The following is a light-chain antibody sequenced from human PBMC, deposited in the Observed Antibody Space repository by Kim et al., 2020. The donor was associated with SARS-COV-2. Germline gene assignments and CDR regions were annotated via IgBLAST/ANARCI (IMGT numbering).Light chain of an antibody. CDR1: KLGDKY. Sequence: SYELTQPPSVSVSPGQTASITCSGDKLGDKYACWYQQKPGQSPVLVIYQNNNRPSGIPKRFSGSNSGNTATLTISGTQAMDEADYYCQAWDSGTAVFGGGTQLTVL. J-gene: IGLJ2*01. CDR3: QAWDSGTAV. V-gene: IGLV3-1*01. CDR2: QNN.